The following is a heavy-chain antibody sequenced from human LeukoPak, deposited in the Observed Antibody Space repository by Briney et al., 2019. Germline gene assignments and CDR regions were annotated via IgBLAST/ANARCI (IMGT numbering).Heavy chain of an antibody. Sequence: PGGSLRLSCAASKFIFSDYYMSWIRQAPGKGLEWVSYISGSGDSIYYADSVKGRFTISRDNAKNSLYLQMNSLRAEDTAVYYCARTYSANYPLDYWGQGTLVTVSS. CDR3: ARTYSANYPLDY. CDR2: ISGSGDSI. V-gene: IGHV3-11*01. D-gene: IGHD1-26*01. J-gene: IGHJ4*02. CDR1: KFIFSDYY.